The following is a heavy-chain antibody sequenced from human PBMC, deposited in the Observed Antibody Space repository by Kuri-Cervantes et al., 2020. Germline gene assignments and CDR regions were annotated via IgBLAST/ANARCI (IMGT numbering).Heavy chain of an antibody. V-gene: IGHV2-70*11. Sequence: SGPTLVKPPLNLTLKCTFSGFSLSTSGVGVGWIRHPPGKALEWLARIDWDDDKYYSTSLKTRLTISKDTSKNQVVLTMTNMDPVDTATYYCARDVTYSSSWYDYYYGMDVWGQVTTVTVSS. D-gene: IGHD6-13*01. CDR1: GFSLSTSGVG. CDR2: IDWDDDK. CDR3: ARDVTYSSSWYDYYYGMDV. J-gene: IGHJ6*02.